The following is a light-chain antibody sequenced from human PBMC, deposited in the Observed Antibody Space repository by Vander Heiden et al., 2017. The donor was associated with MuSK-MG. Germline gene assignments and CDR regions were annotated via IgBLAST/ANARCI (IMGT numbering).Light chain of an antibody. CDR1: DFGNRF. J-gene: IGLJ2*01. CDR3: QAWDSSYMI. V-gene: IGLV3-1*01. CDR2: EDT. Sequence: YELTQPSSVSVSPGQTASITCSGYDFGNRFVCWHQQKPGQSPVLIIYEDTKRPSGIPGRISGSKSGNTVTLTISGTQAMDEADYYCQAWDSSYMIFGGGTKLTVL.